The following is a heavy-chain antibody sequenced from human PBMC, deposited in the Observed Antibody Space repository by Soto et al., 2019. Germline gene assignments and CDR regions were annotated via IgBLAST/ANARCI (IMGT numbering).Heavy chain of an antibody. D-gene: IGHD3-3*01. J-gene: IGHJ4*02. CDR3: ASRPGVISPPDVYPLDF. CDR1: GFTFSNYA. Sequence: GGSLRLSCAASGFTFSNYAMHWVRQAPGKGLEYVAVISYNGGNRFYRDYVKGRFTISRDNSKNTLYLQMNSLRAEDTALYYCASRPGVISPPDVYPLDFWGQGAQVTVSS. CDR2: ISYNGGNR. V-gene: IGHV3-30*14.